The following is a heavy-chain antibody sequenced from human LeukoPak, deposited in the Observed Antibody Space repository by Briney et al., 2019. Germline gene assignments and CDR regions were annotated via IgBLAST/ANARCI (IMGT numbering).Heavy chain of an antibody. CDR3: ARGARGILSAMEPRRSNWFDP. CDR1: GGFFSGYY. CDR2: INHTGDT. J-gene: IGHJ5*02. V-gene: IGHV4-34*01. D-gene: IGHD2/OR15-2a*01. Sequence: KPSETLSLTCAVYGGFFSGYYWSWIRQPPGKGLEWIGEINHTGDTNYNPSLKSRVTISVDTSKNQFSLKLSSVTAADTAVYYCARGARGILSAMEPRRSNWFDPWGQGNLVTVSS.